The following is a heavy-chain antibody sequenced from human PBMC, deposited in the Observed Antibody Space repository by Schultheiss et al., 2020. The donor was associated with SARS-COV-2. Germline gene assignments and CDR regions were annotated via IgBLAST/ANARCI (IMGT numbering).Heavy chain of an antibody. V-gene: IGHV3-43D*04. CDR2: ISWDGSTT. J-gene: IGHJ6*02. Sequence: GGSLRLSCAGSGFTFDDYAMNWFRLVPRKGLEWVSLISWDGSTTFYAESVQGRFTISRDNSKNSLYLQMNSLRSEDTALYYCAKGGYCSSSSCFPPYYLSFYHGVDVWGQGTTVTVSS. D-gene: IGHD2-2*03. CDR3: AKGGYCSSSSCFPPYYLSFYHGVDV. CDR1: GFTFDDYA.